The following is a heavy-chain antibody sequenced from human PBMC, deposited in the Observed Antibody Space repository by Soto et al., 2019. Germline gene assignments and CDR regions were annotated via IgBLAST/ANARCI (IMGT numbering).Heavy chain of an antibody. D-gene: IGHD3-3*01. V-gene: IGHV3-30*18. Sequence: ESGGGVVQPGRSLRLSCAASGFTFSSSPIHWVRQAPGKGLEWVALISYDGSNTYYAEAVKGRFTISRDNSKNTLYLQMNTLGAEDTDVYNCGKALNPRIYDFGIVYDYWGQGTLVTVSS. CDR3: GKALNPRIYDFGIVYDY. CDR2: ISYDGSNT. J-gene: IGHJ4*02. CDR1: GFTFSSSP.